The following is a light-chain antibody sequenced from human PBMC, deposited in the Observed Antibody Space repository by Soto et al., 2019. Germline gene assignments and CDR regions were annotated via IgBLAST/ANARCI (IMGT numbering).Light chain of an antibody. CDR3: SSYRSSNTLL. CDR2: AVS. Sequence: QSALTQPASVSGSPGQSITISCTGTSSDVCVYDYVSWYQQYAGKAPKMMIYAVSNRPSGVSNRFSGSKSGNTASLTISGLQAEDEADYYCSSYRSSNTLLFGGGTKPTVL. J-gene: IGLJ2*01. CDR1: SSDVCVYDY. V-gene: IGLV2-14*01.